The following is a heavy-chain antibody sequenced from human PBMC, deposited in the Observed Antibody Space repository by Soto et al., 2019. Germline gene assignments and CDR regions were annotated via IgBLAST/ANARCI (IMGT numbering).Heavy chain of an antibody. D-gene: IGHD1-1*01. J-gene: IGHJ4*02. V-gene: IGHV1-18*01. CDR3: ARETGNSFDF. CDR2: IIPHNGNT. CDR1: GYTFNTYV. Sequence: HVQLVQSGGELKKPGASVKVSCNTSGYTFNTYVITWVRQAPGQGLEWMGWIIPHNGNTNYAEKFQGRVNMTADTITKTAYMELRSLRFADTAVYYCARETGNSFDFWAQG.